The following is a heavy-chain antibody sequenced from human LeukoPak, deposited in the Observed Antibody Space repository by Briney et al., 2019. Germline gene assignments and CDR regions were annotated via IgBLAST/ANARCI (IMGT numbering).Heavy chain of an antibody. CDR2: IYSGGST. J-gene: IGHJ4*02. D-gene: IGHD5-18*01. Sequence: GGSLRLSCAASGFTVSRNYMSWLRQAPGKGLEWVSVIYSGGSTYYADSVKGRFTISRDNSKNTLYLQMNSLKAEDTAVHYCARDPDGYRQGHHFDYWGQGTLVTVSS. CDR1: GFTVSRNY. CDR3: ARDPDGYRQGHHFDY. V-gene: IGHV3-66*01.